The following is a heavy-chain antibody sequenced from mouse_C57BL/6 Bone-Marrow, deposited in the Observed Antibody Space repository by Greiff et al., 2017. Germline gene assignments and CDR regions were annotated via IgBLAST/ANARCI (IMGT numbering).Heavy chain of an antibody. V-gene: IGHV1-69*01. J-gene: IGHJ4*01. CDR3: ARTPFYDYDWYYAMDY. D-gene: IGHD2-4*01. CDR2: IDPSDSYT. Sequence: QVQLQQPGAELVMPGASVKLSCKASGYTFTSYWMHWVKQRPGQGLEWIGEIDPSDSYTNYNQKFKGKSTLTVDKSSPTAYMQLSSLTSEDSAVYYCARTPFYDYDWYYAMDYWGQGTSVTVSS. CDR1: GYTFTSYW.